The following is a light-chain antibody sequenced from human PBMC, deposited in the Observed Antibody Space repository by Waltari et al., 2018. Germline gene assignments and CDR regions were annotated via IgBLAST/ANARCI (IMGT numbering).Light chain of an antibody. Sequence: EIVMTQSPATLSVSPGERATLSCRASQSVSSSLAWYQQKTGRAPRLLIYGASTRATGIPARFSGSGSGTEFTLTINSLQSEDSAVYYCQQYKNWPPMYTFGQGTKLEIK. V-gene: IGKV3-15*01. CDR3: QQYKNWPPMYT. CDR1: QSVSSS. CDR2: GAS. J-gene: IGKJ2*01.